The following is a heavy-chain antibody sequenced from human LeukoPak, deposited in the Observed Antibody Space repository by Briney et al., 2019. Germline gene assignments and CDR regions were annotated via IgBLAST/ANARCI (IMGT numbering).Heavy chain of an antibody. Sequence: ASVKVSCKASGYTFTSYDINWVRQATGQGLEWMGWMNPNSGNTGYAQKFQGRVTMTRNTSISTAYMELSSLRSEDTAVYYCARLSIVGATIGYWGQGTLVTVSS. CDR2: MNPNSGNT. J-gene: IGHJ4*02. CDR3: ARLSIVGATIGY. V-gene: IGHV1-8*01. CDR1: GYTFTSYD. D-gene: IGHD1-26*01.